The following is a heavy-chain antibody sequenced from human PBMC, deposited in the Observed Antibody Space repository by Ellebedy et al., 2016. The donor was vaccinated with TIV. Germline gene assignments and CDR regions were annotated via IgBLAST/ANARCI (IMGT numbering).Heavy chain of an antibody. V-gene: IGHV3-30*03. CDR3: ARDKAGYSGYDCMDY. Sequence: GESLKISCAASGLNFNNYVIHWVRQTPGKGLQWMATIATDGSVHYADSVQGRFTISRDNAKNSLYLQMNSLRDEDTAVYYCARDKAGYSGYDCMDYWGQGTLVTVSS. CDR2: IATDGSV. J-gene: IGHJ4*02. CDR1: GLNFNNYV. D-gene: IGHD5-12*01.